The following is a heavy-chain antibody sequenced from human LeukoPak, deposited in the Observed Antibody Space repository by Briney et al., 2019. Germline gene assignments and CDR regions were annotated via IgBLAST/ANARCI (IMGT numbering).Heavy chain of an antibody. CDR2: ISYDGSDK. V-gene: IGHV3-30*18. CDR3: AKDLSSGWALDY. Sequence: GGSLRLSCAASGFTFSSSGMHWVRQAAGKGLEWVAVISYDGSDKYYADSVKGRFTSSRDNSKNTLYLQMNSLRAEDTAVYYCAKDLSSGWALDYWGQGTLVTVSS. CDR1: GFTFSSSG. D-gene: IGHD6-19*01. J-gene: IGHJ4*02.